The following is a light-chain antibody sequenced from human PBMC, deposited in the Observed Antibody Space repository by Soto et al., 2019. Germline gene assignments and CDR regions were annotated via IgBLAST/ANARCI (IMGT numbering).Light chain of an antibody. CDR1: NIDIGGYNY. CDR2: DVT. J-gene: IGLJ2*01. V-gene: IGLV2-14*01. Sequence: QSALTQPASVSESPGQSITISCTGTNIDIGGYNYVSWYQQHPGRAPKLMIFDVTHRPSGVSNRFSGSKSGNTASLTISGLQAEDEADYYCSSYISSSTLVVFGGGTQLTVL. CDR3: SSYISSSTLVV.